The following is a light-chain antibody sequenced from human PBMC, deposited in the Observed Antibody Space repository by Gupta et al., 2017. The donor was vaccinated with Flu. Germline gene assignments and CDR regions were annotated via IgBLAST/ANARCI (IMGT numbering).Light chain of an antibody. V-gene: IGLV2-14*01. CDR3: SSYTSTLAVT. J-gene: IGLJ2*01. Sequence: QSALTQPASVSGSPGQSITISCIGITSDVGGYDSVSWYQQRPSTAPKLMIYDVSNRPSGISSRFSGSKSGNTASLTISGLQAEDEADYYCSSYTSTLAVTFGGGTKLTVL. CDR2: DVS. CDR1: TSDVGGYDS.